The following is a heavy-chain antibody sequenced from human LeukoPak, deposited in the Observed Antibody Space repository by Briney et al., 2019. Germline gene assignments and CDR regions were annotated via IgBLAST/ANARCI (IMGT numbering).Heavy chain of an antibody. CDR1: GFRFTSYW. D-gene: IGHD4-23*01. CDR2: IYPGDCDT. Sequence: GVPLQISFQGSGFRFTSYWIGWVRPGPGQGLEWMGIIYPGDCDTRYSTSFQGQVTISADKTISTAYLQWSSMKASDTTMYYCARTNDGGNPSWFDPWWGGTLVAVAS. CDR3: ARTNDGGNPSWFDP. J-gene: IGHJ5*02. V-gene: IGHV5-51*01.